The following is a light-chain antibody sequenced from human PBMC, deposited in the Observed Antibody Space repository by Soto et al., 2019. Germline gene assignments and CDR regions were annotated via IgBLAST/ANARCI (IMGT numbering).Light chain of an antibody. V-gene: IGLV2-14*01. Sequence: QSALTQPASVYGSPGRSITISCTGTRSDVGGYNYVSWYQQHPGKAPKLMIYDVTDRPSGVSNRFSGSKSGNTASLTISGLQAEDEADYYCSSYTSSSTLDVVFGGGTKLTVL. CDR3: SSYTSSSTLDVV. CDR2: DVT. CDR1: RSDVGGYNY. J-gene: IGLJ2*01.